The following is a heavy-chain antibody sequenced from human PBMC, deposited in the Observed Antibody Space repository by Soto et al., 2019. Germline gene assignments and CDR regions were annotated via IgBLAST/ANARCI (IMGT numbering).Heavy chain of an antibody. Sequence: SETLSLTCTVSGGSISSSSYYWGWIRQPPGKGLEWIGSIYYSGSTYYNPSLKSRVTISVDTSKNQFSLKLSSVTAADTAVYYCARTIFGVVTIDYWGQGTLVNVSS. CDR2: IYYSGST. D-gene: IGHD3-3*01. CDR1: GGSISSSSYY. J-gene: IGHJ4*02. CDR3: ARTIFGVVTIDY. V-gene: IGHV4-39*01.